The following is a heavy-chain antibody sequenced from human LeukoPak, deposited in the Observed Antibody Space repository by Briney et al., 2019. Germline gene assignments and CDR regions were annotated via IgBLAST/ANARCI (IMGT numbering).Heavy chain of an antibody. CDR3: ARGDYGSETSTTKSGDY. CDR1: GYTFSNYD. CDR2: MNPNNRNT. V-gene: IGHV1-8*01. J-gene: IGHJ4*02. D-gene: IGHD3-10*01. Sequence: ASVKVSCKASGYTFSNYDINWVRQATGQGLEWMGWMNPNNRNTGYAQKFQGRVTMTRNTSISTAYMELNSLRSEDTAVYYCARGDYGSETSTTKSGDYWGQETLVTVSS.